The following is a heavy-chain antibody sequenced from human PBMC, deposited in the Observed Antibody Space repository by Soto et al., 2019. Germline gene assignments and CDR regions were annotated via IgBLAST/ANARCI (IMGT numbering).Heavy chain of an antibody. D-gene: IGHD3-22*01. CDR3: ARERRFYASSCTKVYDSLDM. CDR2: VYHDGSS. Sequence: AETLPLTCIVCHYSINSGHYWGWIRPPPGRGLEWIGSVYHDGSSYYKSSLKRRVAISIDRSKNQFSLNLSSVTAADTAIYYCARERRFYASSCTKVYDSLDMWDPGTVVAVSS. J-gene: IGHJ3*02. CDR1: HYSINSGHY. V-gene: IGHV4-38-2*02.